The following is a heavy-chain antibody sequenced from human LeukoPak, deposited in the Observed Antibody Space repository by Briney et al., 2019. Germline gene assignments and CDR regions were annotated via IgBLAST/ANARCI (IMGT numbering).Heavy chain of an antibody. J-gene: IGHJ3*01. CDR2: ISGSGGST. V-gene: IGHV3-23*01. CDR3: VRDWTYAFDL. CDR1: GFTFSSYA. D-gene: IGHD3/OR15-3a*01. Sequence: QAGGSLRLSCAASGFTFSSYAMSWVRQAPGEGLEWVSAISGSGGSTYYADSVKGWFTISRDNSKNTLYLQMNSLRAEDTAVYYCVRDWTYAFDLWGQGTMVTVSS.